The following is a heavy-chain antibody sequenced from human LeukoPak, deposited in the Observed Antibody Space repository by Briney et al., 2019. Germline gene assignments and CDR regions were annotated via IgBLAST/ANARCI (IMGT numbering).Heavy chain of an antibody. J-gene: IGHJ4*02. CDR3: ARAYYYGSGSYYPFDY. Sequence: ASVKVSCKASGGTFSSYAISWVRQAPGQGLEWMGGIIPIFGTANYAQKFQGRVTITADKSTSTAYMELSSLRSEDTAVYYCARAYYYGSGSYYPFDYWGQGTLVTVSS. V-gene: IGHV1-69*06. CDR2: IIPIFGTA. D-gene: IGHD3-10*01. CDR1: GGTFSSYA.